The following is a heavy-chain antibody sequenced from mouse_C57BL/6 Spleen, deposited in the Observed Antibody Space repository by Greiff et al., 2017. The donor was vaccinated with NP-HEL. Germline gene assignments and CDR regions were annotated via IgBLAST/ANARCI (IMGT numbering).Heavy chain of an antibody. Sequence: QVQLKQPGAELVRPGTSVKLSCKASGYTFTSYWMHWVKQRPGQGLEWIGVIDPSDSYTNYNQKFKGKATLTVDTSSSPASMQLSSLTSEDSAVYYCARQGILLRWYVDVWGTGTTVTVSS. CDR1: GYTFTSYW. CDR2: IDPSDSYT. D-gene: IGHD1-1*01. J-gene: IGHJ1*03. CDR3: ARQGILLRWYVDV. V-gene: IGHV1-59*01.